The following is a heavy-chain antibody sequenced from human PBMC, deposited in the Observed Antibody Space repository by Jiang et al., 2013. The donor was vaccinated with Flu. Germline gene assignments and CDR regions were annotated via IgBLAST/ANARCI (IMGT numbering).Heavy chain of an antibody. Sequence: GGFDPEDGETIYAQKFQGRVTMTEDTSTDTAYMELSSLRSEDTAVYYCATGDWDDVWGSYQFDYWGQGTLVTVSS. CDR2: FDPEDGET. CDR3: ATGDWDDVWGSYQFDY. J-gene: IGHJ4*02. V-gene: IGHV1-24*01. D-gene: IGHD3-16*02.